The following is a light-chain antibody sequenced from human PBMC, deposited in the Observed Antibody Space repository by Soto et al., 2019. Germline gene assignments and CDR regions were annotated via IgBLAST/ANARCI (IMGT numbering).Light chain of an antibody. Sequence: DIVLTQSPATLSLSPGERATLSCRASLGVSNYLAWYQQKPGQAPRLLISDASNRATGIPARFRGSGSGTDFTLTISSLETEDFAVYYCQQRSNWPPTFGPGTKVDIK. CDR2: DAS. CDR1: LGVSNY. J-gene: IGKJ3*01. V-gene: IGKV3-11*01. CDR3: QQRSNWPPT.